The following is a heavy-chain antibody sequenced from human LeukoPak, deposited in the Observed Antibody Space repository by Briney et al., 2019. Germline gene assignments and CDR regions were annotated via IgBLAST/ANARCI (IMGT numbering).Heavy chain of an antibody. J-gene: IGHJ5*02. V-gene: IGHV3-21*01. CDR3: AGSGRTNWFDP. CDR2: ISSRSNYV. Sequence: GGSLRLSCAASGLTFTNSSMNWVRQAPGKGLEWVSSISSRSNYVYYADSVRGRFTVSRDNAKNSLYLQMDSLRAEDTAVYYCAGSGRTNWFDPWGQGTLVTVSS. D-gene: IGHD2-8*01. CDR1: GLTFTNSS.